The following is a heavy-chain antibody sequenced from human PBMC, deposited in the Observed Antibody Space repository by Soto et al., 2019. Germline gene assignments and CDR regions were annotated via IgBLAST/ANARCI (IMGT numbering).Heavy chain of an antibody. D-gene: IGHD2-2*01. V-gene: IGHV1-18*01. Sequence: GASVKVSCKASGYTFTSYGISWVRQAPGQGLEWMGWINAYNGNTNYAQNLQGRVTMTTDTSTSTAYMELRSLRSDDTAVYYCAVDCISTSCYVGHWGQGTLVTVSS. CDR3: AVDCISTSCYVGH. CDR1: GYTFTSYG. J-gene: IGHJ4*02. CDR2: INAYNGNT.